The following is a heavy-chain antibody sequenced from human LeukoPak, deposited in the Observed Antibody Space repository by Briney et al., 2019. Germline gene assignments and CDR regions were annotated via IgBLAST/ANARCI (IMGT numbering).Heavy chain of an antibody. Sequence: TPSETLSLTCTVSGGSISSYYWGWIRQPPGKGLEWIGSIYYSGSTYYNPSLKSRVTISVDTSKNQFSLKLSSVTAADTAVYYCARDGVGDSSEVRPIDYWGQGTLVTVSS. D-gene: IGHD3-22*01. CDR2: IYYSGST. V-gene: IGHV4-39*07. CDR3: ARDGVGDSSEVRPIDY. J-gene: IGHJ4*02. CDR1: GGSISSYY.